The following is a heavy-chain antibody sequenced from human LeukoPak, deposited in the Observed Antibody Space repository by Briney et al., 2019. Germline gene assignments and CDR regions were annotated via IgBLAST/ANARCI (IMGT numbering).Heavy chain of an antibody. J-gene: IGHJ3*02. CDR2: INPSGGTT. V-gene: IGHV1-46*01. Sequence: ASVKVSCKASGYTFTSFYIHWVRQAPGQGLEWMGIINPSGGTTIYAQKFQGRVTMTRDTSTSTVYMELSSLRSEDTAVYYCARQRGGQYEDAFDIWGQGTVVTVSS. D-gene: IGHD2-8*01. CDR1: GYTFTSFY. CDR3: ARQRGGQYEDAFDI.